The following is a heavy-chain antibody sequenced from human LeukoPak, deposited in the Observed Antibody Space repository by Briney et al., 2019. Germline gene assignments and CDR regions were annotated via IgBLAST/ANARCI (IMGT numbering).Heavy chain of an antibody. D-gene: IGHD2-2*01. CDR3: ARAVVPAAHDY. CDR1: GYTFTGYH. V-gene: IGHV1-2*02. CDR2: INPNNGGT. J-gene: IGHJ4*02. Sequence: ASVKVSCKASGYTFTGYHIHWVRHWVRQAPGQGLEWMGWINPNNGGTNYAQKFLGRVTMTRDTSISTAYMELSRLRSDDTAVYYCARAVVPAAHDYWGQGTLVTVSS.